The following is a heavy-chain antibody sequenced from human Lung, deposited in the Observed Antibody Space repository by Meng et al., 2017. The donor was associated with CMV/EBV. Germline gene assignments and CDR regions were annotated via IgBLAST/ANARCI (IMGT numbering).Heavy chain of an antibody. CDR1: GLTTISNYW. Sequence: GGSLRLSCAGSGLTTISNYWMSWVRQAPGKGLEWVGRIRNKANRDTTEYAASVKGRFTISRDDSRNSLYLQMNSLKTEDTAVYYCARWTSGRCDYWGQGTLVTVSS. D-gene: IGHD6-19*01. J-gene: IGHJ4*02. V-gene: IGHV3-72*01. CDR3: ARWTSGRCDY. CDR2: IRNKANRDTT.